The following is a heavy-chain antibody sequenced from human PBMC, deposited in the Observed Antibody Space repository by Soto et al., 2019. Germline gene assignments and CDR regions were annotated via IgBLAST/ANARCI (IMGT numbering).Heavy chain of an antibody. CDR2: SIPIFGTS. V-gene: IGHV1-69*06. D-gene: IGHD3-3*01. J-gene: IGHJ6*02. CDR1: GGTFSSYA. CDR3: ASPRDTIFGVVTGFPSYYYYGMDV. Sequence: GXSEEVSCKGSGGTFSSYAISWVRQAPGQGLEWMGGSIPIFGTSNYAQKFQGRVTITADKSTSTAYMELSSLRSEDTAVYYCASPRDTIFGVVTGFPSYYYYGMDVWGQGTTVTVPS.